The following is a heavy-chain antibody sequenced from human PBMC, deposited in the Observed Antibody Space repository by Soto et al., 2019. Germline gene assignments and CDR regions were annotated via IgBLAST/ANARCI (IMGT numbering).Heavy chain of an antibody. D-gene: IGHD5-12*01. J-gene: IGHJ4*02. Sequence: EVQLLESGGGLVQPGGSLRLSCAASGFTFSSHAMSWVRQAPGKGLEWVSAISGSGGSTYYADSVKGRFTISRDNSKNTLYLQMNSLRAEDTAVYDCAKDPGYSGYGYFDYWGQGTLVTVSS. CDR2: ISGSGGST. CDR1: GFTFSSHA. V-gene: IGHV3-23*01. CDR3: AKDPGYSGYGYFDY.